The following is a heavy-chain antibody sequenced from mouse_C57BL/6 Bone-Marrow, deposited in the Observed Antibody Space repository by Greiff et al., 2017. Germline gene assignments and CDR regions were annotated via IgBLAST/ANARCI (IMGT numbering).Heavy chain of an antibody. J-gene: IGHJ4*01. V-gene: IGHV1-52*01. D-gene: IGHD3-2*02. CDR3: ARRSSGLYYYAMDY. CDR1: GYTFTSYW. Sequence: VQLQQPGAELVRPGSSVQLSCKASGYTFTSYWMHWVKQRPIQGLEWIGNIDPSDSETHYNQKFKDKATLTVDKSSSTAYMQLSSLTSEDSAVYYCARRSSGLYYYAMDYWGQGTSVTVSS. CDR2: IDPSDSET.